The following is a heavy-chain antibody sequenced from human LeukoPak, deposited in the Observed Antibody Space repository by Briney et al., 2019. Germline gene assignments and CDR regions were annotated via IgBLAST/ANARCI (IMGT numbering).Heavy chain of an antibody. CDR2: IFYSGRT. V-gene: IGHV4-39*01. Sequence: SETLSLTCTVSGGSISSSSYYWAWIRQPPGMGLEWIGSIFYSGRTYCNPSLKSRVTISVDTSKNQFSLRLSSVTAGDRAVYYWARQSGSGWDFGSWGQGTLVTVSS. CDR3: ARQSGSGWDFGS. J-gene: IGHJ4*02. D-gene: IGHD6-19*01. CDR1: GGSISSSSYY.